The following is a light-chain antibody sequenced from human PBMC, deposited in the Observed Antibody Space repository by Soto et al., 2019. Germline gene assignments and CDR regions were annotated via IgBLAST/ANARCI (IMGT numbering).Light chain of an antibody. J-gene: IGKJ1*01. V-gene: IGKV3-20*01. CDR3: QQYGSSGT. CDR1: QSVTTN. CDR2: GAS. Sequence: VMTQSPATLSVSPGERATLGCRASQSVTTNMAWYQQKPGQAPRLLIYGASNRATGIPDRFSGSGSGTDFTLTISRLEPEDFAVYYCQQYGSSGTFGQGTKVDIK.